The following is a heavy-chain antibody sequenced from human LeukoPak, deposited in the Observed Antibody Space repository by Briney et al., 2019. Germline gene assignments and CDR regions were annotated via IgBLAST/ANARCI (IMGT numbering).Heavy chain of an antibody. D-gene: IGHD6-13*01. J-gene: IGHJ4*02. CDR2: IYHSGST. CDR1: GGSISSSNW. Sequence: SETLSLTCAVSGGSISSSNWWSWVRQPPGKGLEWIGEIYHSGSTNYIPSLKSRVTISVDKSKNQFSLKLSSVTAADTAVYYCARVIVLDSSSSAFIDYWGQGTLVTVSS. CDR3: ARVIVLDSSSSAFIDY. V-gene: IGHV4-4*02.